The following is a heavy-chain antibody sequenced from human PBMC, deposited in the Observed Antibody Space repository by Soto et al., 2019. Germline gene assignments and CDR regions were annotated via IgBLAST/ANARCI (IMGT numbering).Heavy chain of an antibody. V-gene: IGHV5-51*01. Sequence: PGESLKISCKGSGDSFTSYWIGWVRQMPGKGLEWMGIIYPGDSDTRYSPSFQGQVTISADKSISTAYLQWSSLKASDTAMYYCASSGWYGSYYYGMDVWGQGTTVTVSS. CDR1: GDSFTSYW. CDR3: ASSGWYGSYYYGMDV. D-gene: IGHD6-19*01. J-gene: IGHJ6*02. CDR2: IYPGDSDT.